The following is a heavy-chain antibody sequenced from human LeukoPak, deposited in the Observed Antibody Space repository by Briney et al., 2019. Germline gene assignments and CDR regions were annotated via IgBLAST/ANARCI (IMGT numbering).Heavy chain of an antibody. Sequence: QTGGSLRLSCAASGFTFSSYWMHWVRQAPGRGLEWVSVIYAGGTTYYADSVKGRFTISRDNSKNTLYLQMNSLRDEDTAVYYCARDSSGWYDHWGHGTLVTVSS. J-gene: IGHJ5*02. CDR2: IYAGGTT. V-gene: IGHV3-53*01. CDR3: ARDSSGWYDH. CDR1: GFTFSSYW. D-gene: IGHD6-19*01.